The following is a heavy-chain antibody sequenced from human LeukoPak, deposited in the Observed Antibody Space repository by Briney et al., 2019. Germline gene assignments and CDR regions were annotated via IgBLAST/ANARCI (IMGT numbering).Heavy chain of an antibody. V-gene: IGHV3-7*01. CDR3: ARVGAWDLQRVFDY. CDR2: IKQDGAEK. Sequence: GGSLRLSCAASGFRFGDYWMTWARHVPGKGLECVANIKQDGAEKHYAESVEGRFIISRDNAKNSLYLEMDSLKVEDTAVYYCARVGAWDLQRVFDYWGQGTLVTVSS. D-gene: IGHD1-26*01. CDR1: GFRFGDYW. J-gene: IGHJ4*02.